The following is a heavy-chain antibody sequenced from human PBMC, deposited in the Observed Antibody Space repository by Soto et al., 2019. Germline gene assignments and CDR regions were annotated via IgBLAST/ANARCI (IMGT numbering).Heavy chain of an antibody. J-gene: IGHJ4*02. CDR2: IIPIFGTA. CDR1: GGTFSSYA. D-gene: IGHD6-19*01. Sequence: QVQLVQSGAEVKKPGSSVKVSCKASGGTFSSYAISWVRQAPGQGLEWMGGIIPIFGTATHAQKFQGRVTITADESTSTAYMELSSLRSEDTAVYYCARDLASAVAGNGVEDYWGQGTLVTVS. V-gene: IGHV1-69*01. CDR3: ARDLASAVAGNGVEDY.